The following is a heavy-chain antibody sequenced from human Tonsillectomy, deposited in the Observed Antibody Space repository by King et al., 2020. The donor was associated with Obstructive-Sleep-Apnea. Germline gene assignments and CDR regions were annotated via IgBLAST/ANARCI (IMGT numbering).Heavy chain of an antibody. CDR1: GFTFSSYS. CDR2: ISSSSSYI. CDR3: ARPESGYSSTMTDY. V-gene: IGHV3-21*01. Sequence: VQLVESGGGLVKPGGSLRLSCAASGFTFSSYSMNWVRQAPGKGLEWVSSISSSSSYIYYADSVKGRFTISRDNAKNSLYLQMNSLRAEDTAVYYCARPESGYSSTMTDYWGQGTLVTVSS. D-gene: IGHD5-18*01. J-gene: IGHJ4*02.